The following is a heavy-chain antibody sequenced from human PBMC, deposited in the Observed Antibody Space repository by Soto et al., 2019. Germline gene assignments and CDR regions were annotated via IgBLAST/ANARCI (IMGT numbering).Heavy chain of an antibody. D-gene: IGHD3-3*01. CDR3: ARLPYDFWSGYYYYFDY. J-gene: IGHJ4*02. Sequence: SETLSLTCAVYGGSFSGYYWSWIRQPPGKGLEWIGEINHSGSTNYNPSLKSRVTISVDTSKNQFSLKLSSVTAADTAVYYCARLPYDFWSGYYYYFDYWGQGTLVTVSS. V-gene: IGHV4-34*01. CDR1: GGSFSGYY. CDR2: INHSGST.